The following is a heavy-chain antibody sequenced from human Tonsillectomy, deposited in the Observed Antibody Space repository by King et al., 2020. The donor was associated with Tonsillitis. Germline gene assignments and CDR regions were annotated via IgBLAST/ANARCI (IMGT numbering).Heavy chain of an antibody. CDR3: ARRWTVGGTFDY. D-gene: IGHD6-19*01. CDR1: GGSISSSSYY. V-gene: IGHV4-39*07. Sequence: QLQESGPGLVKPSETLSLTCSVSGGSISSSSYYWGWIRQPPGKGLEWIGSIYYSGSTYYNPSLKSRVTISVDRSKNQFSLKLSSVTAADTAVYYCARRWTVGGTFDYWGQGTLVTVSS. CDR2: IYYSGST. J-gene: IGHJ4*02.